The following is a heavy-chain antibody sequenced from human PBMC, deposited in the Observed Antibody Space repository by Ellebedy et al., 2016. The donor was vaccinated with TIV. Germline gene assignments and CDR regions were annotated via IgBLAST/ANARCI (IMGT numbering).Heavy chain of an antibody. CDR3: ARDRGGWVRGQWAFDI. Sequence: GESLKISXAASGFTFSSYWMSWVRQAPGKGLEWVANIKQDGSEKYYVDSVKGRFTISRDNAKNSLYLQMNSLRAEDTAVYYCARDRGGWVRGQWAFDIWGQGTMVTVSS. V-gene: IGHV3-7*01. J-gene: IGHJ3*02. D-gene: IGHD3-10*01. CDR1: GFTFSSYW. CDR2: IKQDGSEK.